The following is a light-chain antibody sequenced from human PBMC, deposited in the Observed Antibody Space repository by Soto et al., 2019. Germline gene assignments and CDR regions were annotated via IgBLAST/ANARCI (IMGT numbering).Light chain of an antibody. CDR1: QSVSGSY. CDR2: GAS. V-gene: IGKV3-20*01. Sequence: IVLPQSPGTLSLSPGERATLSCRASQSVSGSYLAWHQQKPGQAPRLLISGASGRATGVPDRFSGSGSGTEFTLTIDRLESEDFAVYFCQQYGDLPWTFGQGTKVDIK. CDR3: QQYGDLPWT. J-gene: IGKJ1*01.